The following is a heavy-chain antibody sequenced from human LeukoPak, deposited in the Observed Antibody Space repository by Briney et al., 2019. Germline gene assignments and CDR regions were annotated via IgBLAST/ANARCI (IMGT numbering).Heavy chain of an antibody. CDR1: GFTFSSYA. V-gene: IGHV3-23*01. D-gene: IGHD2-2*03. CDR2: ISGSGPYT. J-gene: IGHJ4*02. CDR3: AKRGYCSGISCFFDF. Sequence: GGSLRLSCAASGFTFSSYAMSWVRQAPGKGLEWVSGISGSGPYTFYTDSVKGRFTISRDSSKNTLYLQMNSLRAEDTALYYCAKRGYCSGISCFFDFSGQGTLVTVSS.